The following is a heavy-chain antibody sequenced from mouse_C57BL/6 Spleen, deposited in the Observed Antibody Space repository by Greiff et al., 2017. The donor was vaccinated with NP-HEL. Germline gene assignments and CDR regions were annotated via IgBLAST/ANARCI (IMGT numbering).Heavy chain of an antibody. J-gene: IGHJ1*03. CDR2: ISGGGGNT. CDR1: GFTFSSYT. D-gene: IGHD1-1*01. V-gene: IGHV5-9*01. Sequence: DVHLVESGGGLVKPGGSLKLSCAASGFTFSSYTMSWVRQTPEKRLEWVATISGGGGNTYYPDSVKGRFTISRDNAKNTLYLQMSSLRSEDTALYYCARHYGSSLDVWGTGTTVTVSS. CDR3: ARHYGSSLDV.